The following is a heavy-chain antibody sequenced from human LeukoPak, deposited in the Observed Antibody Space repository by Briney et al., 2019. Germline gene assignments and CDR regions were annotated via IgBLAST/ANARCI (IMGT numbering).Heavy chain of an antibody. Sequence: GGSLRLSYAASRFTFRRFCMQWARQAPGKGLEWVSYISSSSGTIYYADSVKGRFTISRDNAKNSLYLQMNSLRDEDTAVYYCARDLFGRSDWSYCDYWGQGTLVTVSS. J-gene: IGHJ4*02. CDR2: ISSSSGTI. CDR3: ARDLFGRSDWSYCDY. D-gene: IGHD6-19*01. CDR1: RFTFRRFC. V-gene: IGHV3-48*02.